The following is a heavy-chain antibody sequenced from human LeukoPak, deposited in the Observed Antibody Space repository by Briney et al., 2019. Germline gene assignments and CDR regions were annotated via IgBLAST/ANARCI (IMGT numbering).Heavy chain of an antibody. CDR2: INHSGST. Sequence: KPSETLSLTCAVYGGSFSGYYWSWIRQPPGKGLEWIGEINHSGSTNYNPSLKSRVTISVDTSKNQFSLKLSSVTAADTAVYYCARVDTAMVTGDYYYYYGMDVWGQGTTVTVSS. V-gene: IGHV4-34*01. CDR1: GGSFSGYY. CDR3: ARVDTAMVTGDYYYYYGMDV. J-gene: IGHJ6*02. D-gene: IGHD5-18*01.